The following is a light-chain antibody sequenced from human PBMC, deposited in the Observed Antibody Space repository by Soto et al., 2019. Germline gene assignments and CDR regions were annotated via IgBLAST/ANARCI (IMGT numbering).Light chain of an antibody. V-gene: IGLV2-14*01. CDR3: SSYTSSSTYV. CDR1: SSDVGGSNF. J-gene: IGLJ1*01. CDR2: EVS. Sequence: QSVLTQPASVSDSPGQSITISCTGTSSDVGGSNFVSWYQQHPGKAPKLMIYEVSNRPSGVSDRFSGSKSDNTASLSISGLQAEDEADYYCSSYTSSSTYVFGTGTKVTVL.